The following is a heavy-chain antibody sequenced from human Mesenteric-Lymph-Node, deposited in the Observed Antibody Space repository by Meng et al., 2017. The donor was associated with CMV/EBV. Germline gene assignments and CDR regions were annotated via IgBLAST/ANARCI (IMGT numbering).Heavy chain of an antibody. D-gene: IGHD1-7*01. CDR2: IYYSGST. CDR1: GGSISSYY. Sequence: GSLRLSCTVSGGSISSYYWSWIRQPPGKGLEWIGYIYYSGSTNYNPSLKSRVTISVDTSKNQFSLKLSSVTAADTAVYYCARGQLELQLRDYYYGMDVWGQGTTVTVSS. J-gene: IGHJ6*02. V-gene: IGHV4-59*01. CDR3: ARGQLELQLRDYYYGMDV.